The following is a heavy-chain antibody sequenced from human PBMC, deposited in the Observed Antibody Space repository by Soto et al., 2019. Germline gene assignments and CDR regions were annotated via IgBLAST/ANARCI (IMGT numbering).Heavy chain of an antibody. CDR2: IVVGSGNT. J-gene: IGHJ6*02. CDR1: GFTFTSSA. CDR3: AADRGYVGFNYYGMDV. V-gene: IGHV1-58*02. D-gene: IGHD3-16*01. Sequence: ASVKVSCKASGFTFTSSAMQWVRQARGQRLEWIGWIVVGSGNTNYAQKFQERVTITRDMSTSTAYMELSSLRSEDTAVYYCAADRGYVGFNYYGMDVWGQGTTVTVSS.